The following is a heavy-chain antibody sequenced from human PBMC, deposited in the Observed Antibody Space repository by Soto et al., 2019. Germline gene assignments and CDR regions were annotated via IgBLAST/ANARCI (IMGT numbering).Heavy chain of an antibody. CDR2: ISYDGSNK. D-gene: IGHD3-16*01. J-gene: IGHJ5*02. Sequence: PGGSLRLSCAASGFTFSSYGMHWVRQAPGKGLEWVAVISYDGSNKYYADSVKGRFTISRDNSKNTLYLQMNSLRAEDTAVYYCARLGSDFLNWFDPWGQGSLVTVSS. CDR1: GFTFSSYG. V-gene: IGHV3-30*03. CDR3: ARLGSDFLNWFDP.